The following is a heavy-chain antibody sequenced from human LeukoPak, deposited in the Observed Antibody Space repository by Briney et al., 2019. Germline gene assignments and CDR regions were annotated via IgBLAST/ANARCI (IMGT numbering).Heavy chain of an antibody. J-gene: IGHJ6*03. CDR1: GYTFTGYY. CDR3: ARDQKSSSSFLVGYYYYYMDV. V-gene: IGHV1-2*02. D-gene: IGHD6-13*01. Sequence: ASVKVSCKASGYTFTGYYMHWVRQAPGHGLEWMGWINPNSGGTNYAQKFQGRVTMTRDTSISTAYMELSRLRSDDTAVYYCARDQKSSSSFLVGYYYYYMDVWGKGTTVTVSS. CDR2: INPNSGGT.